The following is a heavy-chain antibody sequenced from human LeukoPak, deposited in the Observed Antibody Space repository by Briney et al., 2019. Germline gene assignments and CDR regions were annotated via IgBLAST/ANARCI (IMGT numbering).Heavy chain of an antibody. CDR3: ARGVVVVPAALDY. V-gene: IGHV3-7*01. J-gene: IGHJ4*02. D-gene: IGHD2-2*01. CDR2: IKQDGSEK. CDR1: GFIFSGSW. Sequence: PGGSLRLSCTASGFIFSGSWMSWVRQAPGKGLEWVANIKQDGSEKYYVDSVKGRFTISRDNAKNSLYLQMNSLRAEDTAVYYCARGVVVVPAALDYWGQGTLVTVSS.